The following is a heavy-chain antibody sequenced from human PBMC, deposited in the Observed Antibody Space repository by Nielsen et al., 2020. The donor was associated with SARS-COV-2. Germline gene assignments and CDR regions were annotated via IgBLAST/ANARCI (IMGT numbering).Heavy chain of an antibody. D-gene: IGHD6-19*01. V-gene: IGHV3-9*01. CDR3: ALLAVASPYYYGMDV. Sequence: GGSLRLSCAASGFTFDDYAMHWVRQAPGKGLEWVSGISWNSGSIGYADSVKGRFTISRDNAKNSLYLQMNSLRAEDTALYYCALLAVASPYYYGMDVWGQGTTVTVSS. J-gene: IGHJ6*02. CDR1: GFTFDDYA. CDR2: ISWNSGSI.